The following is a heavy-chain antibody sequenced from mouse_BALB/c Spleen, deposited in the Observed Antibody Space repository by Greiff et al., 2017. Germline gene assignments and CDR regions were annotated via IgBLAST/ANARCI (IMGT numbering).Heavy chain of an antibody. Sequence: EVKLMESGPGLVKPSQSLSLTCTVTGYSITSDYAWNWIRQFPGNKLEWMGYISYSGSTSYNPSLKSRISITRDTSKNQFFLQLNSVTTEDTATYYCARGDAYGSSRDAMDYWGQGTSVTVSS. J-gene: IGHJ4*01. D-gene: IGHD1-1*01. CDR3: ARGDAYGSSRDAMDY. CDR1: GYSITSDYA. V-gene: IGHV3-2*02. CDR2: ISYSGST.